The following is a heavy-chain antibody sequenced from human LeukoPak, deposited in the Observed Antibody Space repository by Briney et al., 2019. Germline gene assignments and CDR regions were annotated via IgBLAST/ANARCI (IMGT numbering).Heavy chain of an antibody. CDR1: GGSFSGYY. V-gene: IGHV4-34*01. D-gene: IGHD3-16*01. CDR3: ARSEINDYFKY. CDR2: INHSGST. Sequence: SETLSLTCAVYGGSFSGYYWSWIRQPPGKGLEWIGEINHSGSTNYNPSLKSRVTISVDTSKNQVSLKLTSVSAADTAVYYCARSEINDYFKYWGPGILVTVST. J-gene: IGHJ4*02.